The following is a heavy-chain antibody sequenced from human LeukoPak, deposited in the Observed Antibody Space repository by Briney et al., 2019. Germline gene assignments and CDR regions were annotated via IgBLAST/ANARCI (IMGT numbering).Heavy chain of an antibody. Sequence: SQTLSLTFAISGDSVSSNSAVWNWIRQSPSRGLEWLGRTYYKSKWSSGFAISVKSRITINPDTSKNQFSLHLNSVTPEDTAVYYCARGDIALDYWGQGTLVTVSS. CDR2: TYYKSKWSS. CDR3: ARGDIALDY. V-gene: IGHV6-1*01. J-gene: IGHJ4*02. D-gene: IGHD5-12*01. CDR1: GDSVSSNSAV.